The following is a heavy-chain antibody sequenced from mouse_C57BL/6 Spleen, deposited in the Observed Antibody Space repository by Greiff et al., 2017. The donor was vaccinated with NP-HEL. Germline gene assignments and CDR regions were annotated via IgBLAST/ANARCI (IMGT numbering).Heavy chain of an antibody. CDR2: ISSGSSTI. Sequence: EVMLVESGGGLVKPGGSLKLSCAASGFTFSDYGMHWVRQAPEKGLEWVAYISSGSSTIYYADTVKGRFTISRDNAKNTLFLQMTSLRSEDTAMYYCERRYYGSSFAYWGQGTLVTVSA. J-gene: IGHJ3*01. V-gene: IGHV5-17*01. CDR3: ERRYYGSSFAY. CDR1: GFTFSDYG. D-gene: IGHD1-1*01.